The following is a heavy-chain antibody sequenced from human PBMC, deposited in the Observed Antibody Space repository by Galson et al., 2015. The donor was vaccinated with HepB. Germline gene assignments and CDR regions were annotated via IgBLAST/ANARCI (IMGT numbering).Heavy chain of an antibody. CDR2: ISSDYTSK. D-gene: IGHD3-10*01. J-gene: IGHJ4*02. Sequence: SLRLSCAVSGFTFSRHAFHWVRQAPGRGLEWVALISSDYTSKFYADSVKGRLSISRDNSKDTVYLQMNSLRDEDTAVYYCARDCDGSGSFYNMLGYWGQGTMVTVSS. CDR1: GFTFSRHA. CDR3: ARDCDGSGSFYNMLGY. V-gene: IGHV3-30*07.